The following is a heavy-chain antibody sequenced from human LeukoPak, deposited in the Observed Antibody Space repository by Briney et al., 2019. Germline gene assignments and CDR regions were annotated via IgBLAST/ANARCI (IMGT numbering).Heavy chain of an antibody. V-gene: IGHV3-74*01. CDR2: INNEGSGT. Sequence: GGSLRLSCAASGFTFSTYWMHWVRQAPGKGLVWVSRINNEGSGTGYADSGKGRFTISRDNAKNTLFLQMNSLRAEDTAVYYCARGRYYAMDVWGQGTTVTVSS. CDR1: GFTFSTYW. CDR3: ARGRYYAMDV. J-gene: IGHJ6*02.